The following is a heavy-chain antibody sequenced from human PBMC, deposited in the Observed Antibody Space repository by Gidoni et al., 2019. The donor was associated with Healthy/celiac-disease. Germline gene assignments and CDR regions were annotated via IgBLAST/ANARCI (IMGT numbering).Heavy chain of an antibody. V-gene: IGHV3-11*01. J-gene: IGHJ4*02. CDR3: AREPGLALNYYGSGRVRNY. CDR1: GFTFSDYY. Sequence: QVQLVESGGGLVTPGGSLRLSCAASGFTFSDYYMSWIRQAPGKGLEWVSYISSSGSTIYYADSVKGRFTISRDNAKNSLYRQMNSLRAEDTAVYYCAREPGLALNYYGSGRVRNYWGQGTLVTGSS. D-gene: IGHD3-10*01. CDR2: ISSSGSTI.